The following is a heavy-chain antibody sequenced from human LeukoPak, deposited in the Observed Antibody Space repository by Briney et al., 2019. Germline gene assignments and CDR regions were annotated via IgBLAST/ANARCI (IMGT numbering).Heavy chain of an antibody. Sequence: ASVKVSCKASGYTFTSYGISWVRQAPGQGLEWMGWISAYNGNTNYAQKLQGRVTMTTDTSTSTAYMELRSLRSEDTAIYYCARGAFDDYGDGGFGYWGQGTLVTVSS. CDR1: GYTFTSYG. CDR2: ISAYNGNT. CDR3: ARGAFDDYGDGGFGY. V-gene: IGHV1-18*01. J-gene: IGHJ4*02. D-gene: IGHD4-17*01.